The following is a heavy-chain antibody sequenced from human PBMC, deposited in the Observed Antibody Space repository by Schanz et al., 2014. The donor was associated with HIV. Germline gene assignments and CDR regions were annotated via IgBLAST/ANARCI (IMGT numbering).Heavy chain of an antibody. J-gene: IGHJ4*01. Sequence: QVQLQQWGAGLLKPSETLSLTCAVYGGSFRGYYWTWIRQFPGLGLEWIGGVRHIGGTNYNPSLKSRVPMSMDMAKNQFSLNLTSVTAADTAVYFCARGDFGGNSVDYWGHGNMVTVSS. V-gene: IGHV4-34*02. CDR1: GGSFRGYY. CDR3: ARGDFGGNSVDY. D-gene: IGHD4-17*01. CDR2: VRHIGGT.